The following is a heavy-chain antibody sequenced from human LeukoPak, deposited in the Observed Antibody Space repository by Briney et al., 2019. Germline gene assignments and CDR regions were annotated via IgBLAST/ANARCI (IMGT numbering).Heavy chain of an antibody. D-gene: IGHD1-1*01. V-gene: IGHV3-23*01. J-gene: IGHJ4*02. CDR2: ISSRDGST. CDR3: AKGSTVTKLYFEY. CDR1: GFTFSSYA. Sequence: GGSLRLSCAASGFTFSSYAMSWVRQAPGKGLEWVSAISSRDGSTYYADSVKGRFTISRDNSKNTLYLQVNSLRAEGTAVYYCAKGSTVTKLYFEYWGQGTLVTVSS.